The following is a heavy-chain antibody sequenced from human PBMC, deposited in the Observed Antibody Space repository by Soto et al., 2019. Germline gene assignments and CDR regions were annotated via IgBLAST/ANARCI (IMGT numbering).Heavy chain of an antibody. V-gene: IGHV1-18*04. CDR1: GYTFTSYG. CDR2: ISAYNGNT. CDR3: AREWDCSSTSCYGSGYGMDV. J-gene: IGHJ6*02. Sequence: VASVKVSCKASGYTFTSYGISWVRQAPGQGLEWMGWISAYNGNTNYAQKLQGRVTMTTDTSTSTAYMELRSLRSDDTAVYYCAREWDCSSTSCYGSGYGMDVWGQGTTVTVSS. D-gene: IGHD2-2*01.